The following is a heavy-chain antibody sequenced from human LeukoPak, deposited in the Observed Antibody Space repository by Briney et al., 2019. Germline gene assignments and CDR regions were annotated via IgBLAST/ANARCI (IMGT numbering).Heavy chain of an antibody. V-gene: IGHV3-23*01. D-gene: IGHD3-3*01. CDR1: GFTFDDYG. J-gene: IGHJ4*02. CDR2: ISGSGGST. CDR3: AKRLGYDFQYYFDY. Sequence: GGSLRLSCAASGFTFDDYGMSWVRQAPGKGLEWVSAISGSGGSTYYADSVKGRFTISRDNSKNTLYLQMNSLRAEDTAVYYCAKRLGYDFQYYFDYWGQGTLVTVSS.